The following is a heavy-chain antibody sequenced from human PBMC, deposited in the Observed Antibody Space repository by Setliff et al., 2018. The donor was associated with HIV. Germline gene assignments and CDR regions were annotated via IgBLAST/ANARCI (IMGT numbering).Heavy chain of an antibody. D-gene: IGHD2-2*01. Sequence: LRLSCAASGFTFDDYGMSWVRQAPGKGLEWVSGINWNGGSTGYADSVKGRFTISRDNAKNSLYLQMNSLRAEDTALYYCAKSGYCGSSTCRNYFYYMDVWGKGTTVTVSS. CDR3: AKSGYCGSSTCRNYFYYMDV. J-gene: IGHJ6*03. CDR2: INWNGGST. CDR1: GFTFDDYG. V-gene: IGHV3-20*04.